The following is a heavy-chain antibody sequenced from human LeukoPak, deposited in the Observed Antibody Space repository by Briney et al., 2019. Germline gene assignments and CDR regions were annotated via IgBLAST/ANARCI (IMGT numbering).Heavy chain of an antibody. CDR3: VRYYTYGYDY. CDR2: TCYRSKWFN. D-gene: IGHD5-18*01. CDR1: GDSVSSDSAA. Sequence: SQSLSLTCAISGDSVSSDSAAWNWIRQSPSRGLEWLGRTCYRSKWFNDYAVSVKGRITINPDTSKNQFSLHLNSVTPEDTAVYYCVRYYTYGYDYWGQGSLVTVSS. V-gene: IGHV6-1*01. J-gene: IGHJ4*02.